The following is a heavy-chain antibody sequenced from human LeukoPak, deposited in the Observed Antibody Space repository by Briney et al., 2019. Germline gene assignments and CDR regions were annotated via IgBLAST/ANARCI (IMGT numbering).Heavy chain of an antibody. CDR2: ISYGGDNK. J-gene: IGHJ4*02. V-gene: IGHV3-30*04. Sequence: SGGSLRLSCAASGFSFQIYAMRWVRQAPGKGLEWVAIISYGGDNKYYADSVKGRFTISRDNSKSMLYLQMNGLRPEDTAVYYCSRDGPRDYDILTALDYWGQGTVVSVSS. CDR3: SRDGPRDYDILTALDY. D-gene: IGHD3-9*01. CDR1: GFSFQIYA.